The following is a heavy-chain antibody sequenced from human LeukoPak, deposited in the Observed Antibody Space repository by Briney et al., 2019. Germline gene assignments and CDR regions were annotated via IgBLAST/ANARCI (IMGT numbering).Heavy chain of an antibody. V-gene: IGHV1-2*02. J-gene: IGHJ4*02. CDR2: INPNTGAT. D-gene: IGHD6-19*01. CDR1: VYTLTGYY. CDR3: ARDRVGSGWPRPYYFEV. Sequence: GASVKVSCKASVYTLTGYYLHWVRQAPGQGLEWMGWINPNTGATHSAQKFQGRITITRDASISTAYMDLSRLRSDDTAVYYCARDRVGSGWPRPYYFEVWGQGTLVTVSS.